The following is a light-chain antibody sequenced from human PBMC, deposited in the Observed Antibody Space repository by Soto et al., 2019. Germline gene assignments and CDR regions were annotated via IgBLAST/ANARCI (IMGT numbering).Light chain of an antibody. V-gene: IGKV3-20*01. Sequence: EIVLAQSPGTLSLSPGDSATLSCRASQSVSANYLAWYQQKPGQAPRLLIYAASSRATGTPDRFSGSGSGTDFTLTISRLEPEDFAVYYCQKHATSPLTCGGGTKVEIK. CDR2: AAS. J-gene: IGKJ4*01. CDR1: QSVSANY. CDR3: QKHATSPLT.